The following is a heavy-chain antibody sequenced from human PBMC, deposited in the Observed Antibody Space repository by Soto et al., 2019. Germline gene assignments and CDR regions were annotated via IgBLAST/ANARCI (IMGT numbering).Heavy chain of an antibody. Sequence: QVQLVESGGGVVQPGRSLRLSCAASGFTFSSYAMHWVRQAPGKGLEWGAVISYDGSNKYYADSVKGRFTISRDNSKNTLYLQMNSLRAEDTAVYYCARDRGGYCSGGSCYDGDYWGQGTLVTVSS. J-gene: IGHJ4*02. CDR2: ISYDGSNK. V-gene: IGHV3-30-3*01. CDR1: GFTFSSYA. D-gene: IGHD2-15*01. CDR3: ARDRGGYCSGGSCYDGDY.